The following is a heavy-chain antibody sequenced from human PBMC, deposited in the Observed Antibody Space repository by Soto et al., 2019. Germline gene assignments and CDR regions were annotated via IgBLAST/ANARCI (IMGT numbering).Heavy chain of an antibody. Sequence: VASVKVSCKASGYTFTDYYIHWVRQAPGQGLEWMGWINPNSGGTNYAQRFQGRVTMTRDTSITTAYMELSGLRSDDTAVYYCARSGNPNFAYWGQGTLVTVSS. CDR3: ARSGNPNFAY. V-gene: IGHV1-2*02. CDR1: GYTFTDYY. D-gene: IGHD2-15*01. J-gene: IGHJ4*02. CDR2: INPNSGGT.